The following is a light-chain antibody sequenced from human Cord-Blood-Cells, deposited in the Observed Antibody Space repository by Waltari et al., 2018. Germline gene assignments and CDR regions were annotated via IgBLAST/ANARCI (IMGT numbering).Light chain of an antibody. CDR1: AFTKQY. V-gene: IGLV3-10*01. CDR3: YSTDSSGNHRRV. J-gene: IGLJ3*02. CDR2: EDS. Sequence: SYELTQPPSVSVSPGQTARITCAGDAFTKQYVYWYQQKSGQAPVLVIYEDSKRPSGIPERFSGSSSGTMATLTISGAQVEDEADYYCYSTDSSGNHRRVFGGGTKLTVL.